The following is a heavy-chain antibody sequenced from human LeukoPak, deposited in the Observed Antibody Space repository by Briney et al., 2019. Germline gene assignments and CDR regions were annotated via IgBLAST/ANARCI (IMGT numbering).Heavy chain of an antibody. CDR3: ARPSTKYSSSSGYFQH. CDR2: IYYSGST. CDR1: GGSISSGGYY. J-gene: IGHJ1*01. V-gene: IGHV4-31*03. D-gene: IGHD6-6*01. Sequence: SEILSLTCTVSGGSISSGGYYWSWIRQHPGKGLEWIGYIYYSGSTYYNPSLKSRVTISVDTSKNQFSLELSSVTAADTAVYYCARPSTKYSSSSGYFQHWGQGTLVTVSS.